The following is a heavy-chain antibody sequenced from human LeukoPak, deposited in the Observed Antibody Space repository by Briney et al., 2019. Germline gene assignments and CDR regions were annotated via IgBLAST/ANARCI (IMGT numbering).Heavy chain of an antibody. CDR1: GYSFTSYW. CDR2: IYPGDSDT. V-gene: IGHV5-51*01. D-gene: IGHD2-21*02. Sequence: GESLKISCKGSGYSFTSYWIGWARQMPGKGLEWMGIIYPGDSDTRYSPSFQGQVTISADKSISTAYLQWSSLKASDTAMYYCARLAYCGGDCYSASPDYWGQGTLVAVSS. CDR3: ARLAYCGGDCYSASPDY. J-gene: IGHJ4*02.